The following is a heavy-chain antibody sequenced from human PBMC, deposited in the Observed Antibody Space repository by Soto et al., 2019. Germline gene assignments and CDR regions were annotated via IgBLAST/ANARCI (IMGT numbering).Heavy chain of an antibody. V-gene: IGHV4-39*07. CDR2: IYYSGST. J-gene: IGHJ5*02. Sequence: PSETLSLTCTVSGGSISSSSYYWGWIRQPPGKGLEWIGSIYYSGSTYYNPSLKSRVTISVDTSKNQFSLKLSSVTAADTAVYYCARNVVLMVYASSWFDPWGQGTLVTVSS. CDR1: GGSISSSSYY. D-gene: IGHD2-8*01. CDR3: ARNVVLMVYASSWFDP.